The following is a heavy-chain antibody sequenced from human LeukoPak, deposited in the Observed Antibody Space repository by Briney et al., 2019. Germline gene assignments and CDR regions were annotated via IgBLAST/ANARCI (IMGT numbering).Heavy chain of an antibody. D-gene: IGHD6-19*01. Sequence: PSETLSVPCAVFGKHFRVYYGSRIGQSPHKGPGGIGQLIHRGGAAYTPSLQSRLTISVGSSKKHFSLDLASVTAADTAVYYCARGRRPSVERQYTGGWYYFDYWGKGTLVTVSS. CDR1: GKHFRVYY. CDR2: LIHRGGA. J-gene: IGHJ4*02. V-gene: IGHV4-34*01. CDR3: ARGRRPSVERQYTGGWYYFDY.